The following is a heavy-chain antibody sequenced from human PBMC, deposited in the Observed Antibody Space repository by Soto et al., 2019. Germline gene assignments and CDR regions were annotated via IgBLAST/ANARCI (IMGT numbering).Heavy chain of an antibody. V-gene: IGHV3-48*01. CDR2: ISSSSSTI. D-gene: IGHD2-15*01. CDR3: ARDRVLVKYYYYYYMDV. CDR1: GFTFSSYS. J-gene: IGHJ6*03. Sequence: GGSLRLSCAASGFTFSSYSMNWVRQAPGKGLEWVSYISSSSSTIYYADSVKGRFTISRDNAKNSLYLQMNSLRAEDTAVYYCARDRVLVKYYYYYYMDVWGKGTTVTVSS.